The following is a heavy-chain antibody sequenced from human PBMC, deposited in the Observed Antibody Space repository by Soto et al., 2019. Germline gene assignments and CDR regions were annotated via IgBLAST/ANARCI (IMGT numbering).Heavy chain of an antibody. D-gene: IGHD3-10*01. J-gene: IGHJ6*01. CDR2: IIPIFGTA. CDR1: GGTFSSYA. V-gene: IGHV1-69*12. Sequence: QVQLVQSGAEVKKPGSSVKVSCKASGGTFSSYAISWVRQAPGQGLEWMGGIIPIFGTADDAQKFQGRVTITAAESTSTTSLPLGSLRGEDTAVSYCARQPGSPYYSYGMDVR. CDR3: ARQPGSPYYSYGMDV.